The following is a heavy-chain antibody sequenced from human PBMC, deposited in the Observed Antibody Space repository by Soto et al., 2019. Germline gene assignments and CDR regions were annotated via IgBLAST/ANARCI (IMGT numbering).Heavy chain of an antibody. V-gene: IGHV5-51*01. J-gene: IGHJ4*02. D-gene: IGHD6-13*01. CDR3: GIWRGCSWFDY. CDR1: GFSFSSYS. CDR2: IFSSDSST. Sequence: PGESLKISCKAPGFSFSSYSLGWVRHMPGKGLQWMGNIFSSDSSTKYSPSFVGQVTISVDTSINTAYLQWSSLKASDPAIYYCGIWRGCSWFDYWGQGTLVTVSS.